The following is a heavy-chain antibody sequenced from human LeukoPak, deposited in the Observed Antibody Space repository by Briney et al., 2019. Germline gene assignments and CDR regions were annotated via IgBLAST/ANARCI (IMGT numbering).Heavy chain of an antibody. CDR3: ARAVHTDFDY. Sequence: KTGGSLRLSCAAPGFTFSSYSMNWVRQAPGKGLEWVSSISSSSSYLYYADSVKGRFTISRDNAKNSLYLQMNSLRAEDTAVYYCARAVHTDFDYWGQGTLVTVSS. CDR2: ISSSSSYL. V-gene: IGHV3-21*01. D-gene: IGHD2-21*01. J-gene: IGHJ4*02. CDR1: GFTFSSYS.